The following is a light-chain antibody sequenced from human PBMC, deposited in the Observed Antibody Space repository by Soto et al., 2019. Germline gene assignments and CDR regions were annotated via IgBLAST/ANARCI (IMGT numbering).Light chain of an antibody. J-gene: IGKJ1*01. V-gene: IGKV1-5*01. CDR1: QNIRSR. CDR2: DAS. CDR3: QQYHSYWT. Sequence: DIQMTQSPATLSSSVGDRVTITFRASQNIRSRLAWFQQKPGKAPKLLIYDASSLESGVPQRFSGSGSGTEFTLTSSSLQTDDCSAYYCQQYHSYWTFGQGTKVDIK.